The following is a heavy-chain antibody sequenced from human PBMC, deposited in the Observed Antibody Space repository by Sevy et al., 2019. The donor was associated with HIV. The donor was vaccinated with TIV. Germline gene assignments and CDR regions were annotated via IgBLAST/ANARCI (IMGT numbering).Heavy chain of an antibody. CDR2: IKSKTDGGTT. CDR3: TTWGGGYCSSTSCYGGNYYYYYGMDV. J-gene: IGHJ6*02. V-gene: IGHV3-15*01. Sequence: GGSLRLSCAASGFTFSNAWMSWVRQAPGKGLEWVGRIKSKTDGGTTDYAAPVKGRFTISRGNSKNTLYLQMNSLKTEDTAVYYCTTWGGGYCSSTSCYGGNYYYYYGMDVWGQGTTVTVSS. CDR1: GFTFSNAW. D-gene: IGHD2-2*01.